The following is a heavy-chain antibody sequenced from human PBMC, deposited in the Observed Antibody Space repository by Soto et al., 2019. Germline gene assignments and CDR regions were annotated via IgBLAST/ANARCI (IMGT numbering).Heavy chain of an antibody. V-gene: IGHV3-23*01. Sequence: GGSLRLSCAASGFTFSSYAMSWVRQAPGKGLEWVSAISGSGGSTYYADSVKGRITISRDNSKNTLYLQMNSLRAEDTAVYYCAKDAAAYYDFWSGYYSGSIDYWGQGTLVTVSS. J-gene: IGHJ4*02. CDR1: GFTFSSYA. CDR3: AKDAAAYYDFWSGYYSGSIDY. D-gene: IGHD3-3*01. CDR2: ISGSGGST.